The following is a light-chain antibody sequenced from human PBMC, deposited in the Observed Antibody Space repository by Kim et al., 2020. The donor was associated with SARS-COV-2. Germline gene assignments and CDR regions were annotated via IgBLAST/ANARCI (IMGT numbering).Light chain of an antibody. Sequence: GQSVTISCTGTSSDVGGYNYVSWYQQHPGNAPKLMISEVTKRPSGVPDRFSGSKSGNTASLTVSGLQAEDEADYYCSSYAGSNSFVFGTGTKVTVL. J-gene: IGLJ1*01. V-gene: IGLV2-8*01. CDR2: EVT. CDR3: SSYAGSNSFV. CDR1: SSDVGGYNY.